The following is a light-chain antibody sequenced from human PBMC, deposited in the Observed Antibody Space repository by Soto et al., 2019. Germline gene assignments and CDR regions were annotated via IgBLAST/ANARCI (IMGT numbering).Light chain of an antibody. CDR3: MQTAHWPYT. V-gene: IGKV2-30*01. CDR1: QSLVYADGNTY. CDR2: KVF. J-gene: IGKJ2*01. Sequence: DVVMTQSLLSLPVTLGQSASISCTSSQSLVYADGNTYLNWLQQRPGQSPRRLIYKVFNRDSGVPDRFSGSASGSEFTLTISRVDAEDIGVYYCMQTAHWPYTFGRGTKVDIK.